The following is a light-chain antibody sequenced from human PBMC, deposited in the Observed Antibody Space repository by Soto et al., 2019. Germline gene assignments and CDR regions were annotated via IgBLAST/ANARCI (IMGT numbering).Light chain of an antibody. CDR2: DAS. CDR1: QSVRSGR. J-gene: IGKJ5*01. CDR3: QEYDDSPPIT. V-gene: IGKV3-20*01. Sequence: EIVLTQSPDTLSLSPGERATLSCRASQSVRSGRLAWYQQKPGEAPRLVIFDASNRASGIPVRFSGSGSGTDFTLTITRLEPEDFAVYYCQEYDDSPPITFGLGTRLEI.